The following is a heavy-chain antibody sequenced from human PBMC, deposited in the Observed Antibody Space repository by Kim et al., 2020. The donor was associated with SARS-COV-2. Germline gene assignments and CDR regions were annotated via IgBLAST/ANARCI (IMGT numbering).Heavy chain of an antibody. CDR3: ASIGSHYYYYGMDV. V-gene: IGHV4-39*01. J-gene: IGHJ6*02. D-gene: IGHD1-26*01. Sequence: SETLSLTCTVSGGSISSSSYYWGWIRQPPGKGLEWIGSIYYSGSTYYNPSLKSRVTISVDTSKNQFSLKLSSVTAADTAVYYCASIGSHYYYYGMDVWGQGTTVTVSS. CDR1: GGSISSSSYY. CDR2: IYYSGST.